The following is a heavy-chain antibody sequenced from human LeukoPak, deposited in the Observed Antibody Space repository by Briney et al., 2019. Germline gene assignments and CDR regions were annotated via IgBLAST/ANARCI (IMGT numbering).Heavy chain of an antibody. V-gene: IGHV3-23*01. D-gene: IGHD3-22*01. CDR2: ISGSGGST. CDR1: GFTVSSNY. Sequence: GGSLRLSCAASGFTVSSNYMSWVRQAPGKGLEWVSAISGSGGSTYYADSVKGRFTISRDNSNNTLYLQMNCLRAEDTAVYYCAKDQAVDRDWGQGTLVTVSS. CDR3: AKDQAVDRD. J-gene: IGHJ4*02.